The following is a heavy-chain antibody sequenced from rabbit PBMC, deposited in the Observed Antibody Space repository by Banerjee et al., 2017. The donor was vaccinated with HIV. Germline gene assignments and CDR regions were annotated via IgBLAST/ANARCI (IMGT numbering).Heavy chain of an antibody. CDR1: GLDFSSSYW. Sequence: QEQLEESGGDLVQPEGSLTLTCKASGLDFSSSYWICWVRQAPGKGLEWIGCISTGDGKTYYASWAKGRFTISKTSSTTVTLQMTSLTAADTATYFCARDFNLWGPGTLVTVS. CDR3: ARDFNL. J-gene: IGHJ4*01. CDR2: ISTGDGKT. V-gene: IGHV1S45*01.